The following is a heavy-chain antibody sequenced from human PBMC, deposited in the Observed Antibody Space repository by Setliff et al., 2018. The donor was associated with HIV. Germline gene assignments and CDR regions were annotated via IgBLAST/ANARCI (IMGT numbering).Heavy chain of an antibody. CDR2: LDYIGST. D-gene: IGHD2-2*01. CDR3: ARHVDCSTTSCYARPYYFYYMDV. V-gene: IGHV4-39*01. Sequence: ASETLSLTCTVSGGSISSRDYFWGWLRRPPRKGLEWIGSLDYIGSTYYNPSLNSRVTISVVTSKNQFSLKLSSVTAADTAVYYCARHVDCSTTSCYARPYYFYYMDVWGKGTTVTVSS. CDR1: GGSISSRDYF. J-gene: IGHJ6*03.